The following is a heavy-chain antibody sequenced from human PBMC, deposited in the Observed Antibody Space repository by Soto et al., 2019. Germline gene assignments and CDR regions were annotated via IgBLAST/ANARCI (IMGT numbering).Heavy chain of an antibody. CDR1: GGSFSSTNW. CDR3: ARAQIQPWLPGLFDY. V-gene: IGHV4-4*02. J-gene: IGHJ4*02. CDR2: IHHTGST. D-gene: IGHD5-12*01. Sequence: PSETLSLTCAVSGGSFSSTNWWSWVRQPPGKGLEWIGEIHHTGSTSYNPSLKSRVTISLDKSKNHFSLKLSSVTAADTAVYYCARAQIQPWLPGLFDYWGQGTLVTVSS.